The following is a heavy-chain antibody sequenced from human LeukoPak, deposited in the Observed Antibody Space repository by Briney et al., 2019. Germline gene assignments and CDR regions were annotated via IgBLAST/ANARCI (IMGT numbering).Heavy chain of an antibody. CDR1: GFTFSSYA. D-gene: IGHD3-16*02. V-gene: IGHV3-23*01. J-gene: IGHJ4*02. Sequence: GGSLRLSCAASGFTFSSYAMSWVRQAPGKGLEWVSAISGSGGSTYYADSVKGRFTISRDNSKNTLYLQMNSLRAEDTAVYYCAKLSMITFGGVIVSLFDYWGQGTLVTVSS. CDR3: AKLSMITFGGVIVSLFDY. CDR2: ISGSGGST.